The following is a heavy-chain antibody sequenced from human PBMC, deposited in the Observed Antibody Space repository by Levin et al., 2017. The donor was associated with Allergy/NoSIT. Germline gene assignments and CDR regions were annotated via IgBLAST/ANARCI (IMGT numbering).Heavy chain of an antibody. V-gene: IGHV3-21*01. Sequence: GESLKISCAASGFTFSSYSMNWVRQAPGKGLEWVSSISSSSSYIYYADSVKGRFTISRDNAKNSLYLQMNSLRAEDTAVYYCARDLGATPKVVIMGYYGMDVWGQGTTVTVSS. CDR1: GFTFSSYS. CDR2: ISSSSSYI. D-gene: IGHD3-22*01. J-gene: IGHJ6*02. CDR3: ARDLGATPKVVIMGYYGMDV.